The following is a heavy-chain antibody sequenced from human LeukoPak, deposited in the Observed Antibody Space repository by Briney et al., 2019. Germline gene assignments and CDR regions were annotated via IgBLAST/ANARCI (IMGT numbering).Heavy chain of an antibody. CDR3: ARDIPCGGDCYSGGNYYYYYYGMDV. CDR1: GYTFTGYY. D-gene: IGHD2-21*02. Sequence: ASVKVSCKASGYTFTGYYMHWVRQAPGQGLEWMGWINPNSGGTNYAQKFQGRVTMTRDTSISTAYMELSRLRSDDTAVYYCARDIPCGGDCYSGGNYYYYYYGMDVWGQGTTVTVSS. CDR2: INPNSGGT. J-gene: IGHJ6*02. V-gene: IGHV1-2*02.